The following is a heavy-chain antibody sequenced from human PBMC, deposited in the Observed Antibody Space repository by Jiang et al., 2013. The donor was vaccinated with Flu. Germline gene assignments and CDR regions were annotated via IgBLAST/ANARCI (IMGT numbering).Heavy chain of an antibody. CDR1: GYSISSGYY. CDR3: ARQSWFGELFTPYYFDY. V-gene: IGHV4-38-2*01. Sequence: SGPGLVKPSETLSLTCAVSGYSISSGYYWGWIRQPPGKGLEWIGSIYHSGSTYYNPSLKSRVTISVDTSKNQFSLKLSSVTAADTAVYYCARQSWFGELFTPYYFDYWGQGTLVTVSS. J-gene: IGHJ4*02. D-gene: IGHD3-10*01. CDR2: IYHSGST.